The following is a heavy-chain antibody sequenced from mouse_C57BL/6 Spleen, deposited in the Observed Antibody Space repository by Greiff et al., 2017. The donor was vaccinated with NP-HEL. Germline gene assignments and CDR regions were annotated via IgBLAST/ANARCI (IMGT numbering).Heavy chain of an antibody. V-gene: IGHV1-62-2*01. CDR3: ARHEGKIYYDYGAWFAY. J-gene: IGHJ3*01. CDR1: GYTFTEYT. CDR2: FYPGSGSI. Sequence: VKLQESGAELVKPGASVKLSCKASGYTFTEYTIHWVKQRSGQGLEWIGWFYPGSGSIKYNEKFQDKATLTADKSSSTVYMELSRLTSEDSAVYFGARHEGKIYYDYGAWFAYWGQGTLVTVSA. D-gene: IGHD2-4*01.